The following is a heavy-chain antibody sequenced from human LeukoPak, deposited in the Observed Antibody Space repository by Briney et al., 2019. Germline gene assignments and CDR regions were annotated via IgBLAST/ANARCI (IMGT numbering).Heavy chain of an antibody. Sequence: SQTLSLTCTVSGGSISSGSYYWSWIRQPAGKGLEWIGRIYTSGSTNYNPSLKSRVTISVDTSKNQFSLKLSSVTAADTAVYYCARHKYSSSFGLWGQGTLVTVSS. J-gene: IGHJ4*02. D-gene: IGHD6-13*01. CDR2: IYTSGST. CDR3: ARHKYSSSFGL. V-gene: IGHV4-61*02. CDR1: GGSISSGSYY.